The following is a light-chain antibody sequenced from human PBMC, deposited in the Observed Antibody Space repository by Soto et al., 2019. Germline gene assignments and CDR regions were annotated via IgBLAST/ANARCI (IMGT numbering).Light chain of an antibody. CDR3: QYYNNYCWT. CDR2: KTS. V-gene: IGKV1-5*03. Sequence: DIQLTQSPSTLSASVGDRVTITCRASQSISGWLAWYQQKPGKAPKFLIYKTSNLESGVPSRFSGSGSGTEFTLTISRLQPDDFATYYCQYYNNYCWTFGQGTKVEIK. CDR1: QSISGW. J-gene: IGKJ1*01.